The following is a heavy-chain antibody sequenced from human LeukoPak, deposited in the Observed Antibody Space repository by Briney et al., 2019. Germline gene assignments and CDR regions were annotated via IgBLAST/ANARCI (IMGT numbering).Heavy chain of an antibody. CDR2: ISSSGSTI. Sequence: GGSLRLSCAASGFTFSDYYMSWIRQAPGKWLEWVSYISSSGSTIYYADSVKGRFTISRDNAKNSLYLQMNSLRAEDTAVYYCASTSRSGYFDYWGQGTLVTVSS. J-gene: IGHJ4*02. V-gene: IGHV3-11*01. CDR1: GFTFSDYY. CDR3: ASTSRSGYFDY. D-gene: IGHD1-26*01.